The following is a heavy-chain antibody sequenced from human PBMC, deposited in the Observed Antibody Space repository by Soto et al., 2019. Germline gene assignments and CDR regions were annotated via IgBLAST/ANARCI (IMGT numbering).Heavy chain of an antibody. Sequence: NPSETLSLTCAVSGDSVSNDNYYWSWIRQPPGKGLEWIGYIYYSGTTNYNSYLKSRLSLSVDMSKNQFSLKLASVTAADTAVYFCARSQRGRTAFTFDYWGQGALVTSPQ. D-gene: IGHD3-16*01. CDR2: IYYSGTT. V-gene: IGHV4-61*01. J-gene: IGHJ4*02. CDR3: ARSQRGRTAFTFDY. CDR1: GDSVSNDNYY.